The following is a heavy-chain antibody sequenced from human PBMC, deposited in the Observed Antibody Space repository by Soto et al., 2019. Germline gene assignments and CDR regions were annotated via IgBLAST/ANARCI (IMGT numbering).Heavy chain of an antibody. J-gene: IGHJ6*02. D-gene: IGHD3-16*01. CDR1: GYTFTTYS. CDR3: ATDGGLGMDV. CDR2: SNTGNGNT. V-gene: IGHV1-3*02. Sequence: ASVKVSCKASGYTFTTYSMHWVRQAPGQRLEWMGWSNTGNGNTQYSQDFQGRVTISRDTSASTAYMELSTLISEDTAVYYCATDGGLGMDVWGQGTTVTVSS.